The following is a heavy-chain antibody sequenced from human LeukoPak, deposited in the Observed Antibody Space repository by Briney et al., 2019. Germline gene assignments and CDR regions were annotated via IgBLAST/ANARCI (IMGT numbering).Heavy chain of an antibody. D-gene: IGHD5-12*01. CDR3: ARESTGYDNAIDY. Sequence: PGGSLRLSCAASGFTFSTYWLSWVRQAPGKGLEWVANIKGDGSQKYYVDSVRGRFTISRDNANNSLYLQMNSLRAEDTALYYCARESTGYDNAIDYWGQGALVTVSS. V-gene: IGHV3-7*01. CDR2: IKGDGSQK. CDR1: GFTFSTYW. J-gene: IGHJ4*02.